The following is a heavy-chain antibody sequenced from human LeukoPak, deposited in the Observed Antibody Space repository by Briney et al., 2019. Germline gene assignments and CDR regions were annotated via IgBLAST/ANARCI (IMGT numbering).Heavy chain of an antibody. CDR2: IYHSGST. CDR3: ARARLLRYFDWLDY. V-gene: IGHV4-4*02. CDR1: GGSISSPYW. Sequence: SGTLSLTCAVSGGSISSPYWWSWVRQPPGKGLEWIGEIYHSGSTNYNPSLKSQVIISLDKSKNQFSLKLSSVTAADTAVYYCARARLLRYFDWLDYWGQGTLVTVSS. J-gene: IGHJ4*02. D-gene: IGHD3-9*01.